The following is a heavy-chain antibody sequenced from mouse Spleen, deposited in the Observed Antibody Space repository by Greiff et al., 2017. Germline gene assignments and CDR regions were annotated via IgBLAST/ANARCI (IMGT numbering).Heavy chain of an antibody. Sequence: VQLQESGAELVKPGASVKISCKASGYAFSSYWMNWVKQRPGKGLEWIGQIYPGDGDTNYNGKFKGKATLTADKSSSTAYMQLSSLTSEDSAVYFCARGGSSGPYAMDYWGQGTSVTVSS. CDR2: IYPGDGDT. V-gene: IGHV1-80*01. J-gene: IGHJ4*01. D-gene: IGHD3-1*01. CDR1: GYAFSSYW. CDR3: ARGGSSGPYAMDY.